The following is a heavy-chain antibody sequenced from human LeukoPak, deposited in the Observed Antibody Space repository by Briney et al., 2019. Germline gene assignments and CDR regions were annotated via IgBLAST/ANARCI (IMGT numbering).Heavy chain of an antibody. CDR3: ARDRSGGY. D-gene: IGHD1-1*01. J-gene: IGHJ4*02. V-gene: IGHV3-30*03. Sequence: GGSLRLSCAASGFTFSSYSMNWVRQAPGKGLEWVAVISYDGSNKYYADSVKGRFTISRDNSKNTLYLQMNSLRAEDTAVYYCARDRSGGYWGQGTLVTVSS. CDR2: ISYDGSNK. CDR1: GFTFSSYS.